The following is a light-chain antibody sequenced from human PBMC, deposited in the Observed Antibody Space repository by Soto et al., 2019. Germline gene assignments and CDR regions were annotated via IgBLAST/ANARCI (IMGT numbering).Light chain of an antibody. CDR3: QKFSAVPT. CDR1: QAIYNY. V-gene: IGKV1-27*01. J-gene: IGKJ4*01. CDR2: AAS. Sequence: DIPMTQSPSSLSASVGDRVTITCRASQAIYNYLAWYQQKPGKVPTLLISAASTLQSGVPSRFSGSGSGTDFTRPISRLQPEDVATYYCQKFSAVPTFGGGTKVEI.